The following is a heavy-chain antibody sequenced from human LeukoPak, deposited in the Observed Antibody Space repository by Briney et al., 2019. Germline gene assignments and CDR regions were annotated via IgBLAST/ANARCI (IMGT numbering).Heavy chain of an antibody. J-gene: IGHJ5*02. CDR3: ARENGGSYFPWFDP. D-gene: IGHD1-26*01. Sequence: PGGSLRLSCAASGFIFDDYGMSWVRQAPGKGLEWVSDINWNGGSINYADSVKGRFTISRDNAKNSLYLQMNSLRVEDTAFYYCARENGGSYFPWFDPWGQGTLVTVSS. CDR1: GFIFDDYG. CDR2: INWNGGSI. V-gene: IGHV3-20*04.